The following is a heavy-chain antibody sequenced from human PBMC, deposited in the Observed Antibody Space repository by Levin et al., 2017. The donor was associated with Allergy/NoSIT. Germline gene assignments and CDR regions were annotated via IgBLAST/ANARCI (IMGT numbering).Heavy chain of an antibody. Sequence: GGSLRLSCAASGFTFSSYSMNWVRQAPGKGLEWVSSISSSSSYIYYADSVKGRFTISRDNAKNSLYLQMNSLRAEDTAVYYCARDWDPAADSPEYFQHWGQGTLVTVSS. V-gene: IGHV3-21*01. D-gene: IGHD6-13*01. CDR3: ARDWDPAADSPEYFQH. CDR2: ISSSSSYI. J-gene: IGHJ1*01. CDR1: GFTFSSYS.